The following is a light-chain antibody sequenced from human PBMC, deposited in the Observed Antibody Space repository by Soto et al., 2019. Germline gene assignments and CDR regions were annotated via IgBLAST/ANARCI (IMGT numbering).Light chain of an antibody. V-gene: IGKV3-15*01. J-gene: IGKJ1*01. Sequence: DIVVTQSPATLSASPGERVTLSCRASQFVSSRLAWYQQRPGQVPRLLIYDTSTRAPGISARFSGSGSGTEFTLTISSRQSENFAVYYCQEYIQWPPGMFGPGTTVDIK. CDR3: QEYIQWPPGM. CDR2: DTS. CDR1: QFVSSR.